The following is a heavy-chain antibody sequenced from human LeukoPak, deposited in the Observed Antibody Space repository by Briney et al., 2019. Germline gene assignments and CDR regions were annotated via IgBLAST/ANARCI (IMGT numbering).Heavy chain of an antibody. Sequence: SETLSLTCTVSGGSISSYYWSWIRQPPGKGLEWIGYIYTSGSTNYNPSLKSRVTISEDTSKNQFSLKLSSVTAADTAVYYCARHGPLSWAGDFEYSSSSFDYWGQGTLVTVSS. CDR2: IYTSGST. D-gene: IGHD6-6*01. V-gene: IGHV4-4*09. CDR3: ARHGPLSWAGDFEYSSSSFDY. CDR1: GGSISSYY. J-gene: IGHJ4*02.